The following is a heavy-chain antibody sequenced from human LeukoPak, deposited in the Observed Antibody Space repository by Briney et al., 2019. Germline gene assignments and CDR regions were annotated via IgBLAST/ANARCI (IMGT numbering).Heavy chain of an antibody. V-gene: IGHV3-23*01. D-gene: IGHD3-22*01. Sequence: GGSLRLSCAASGFTFSSYAMSWVRQAPGKGLEWVSAISGSGGNTYYADSVKARFTISRDNSKNTLFLQMNSLRAEDTALYYCATRAYDSSGFDYWGQGTLVAVSS. CDR1: GFTFSSYA. CDR3: ATRAYDSSGFDY. CDR2: ISGSGGNT. J-gene: IGHJ4*02.